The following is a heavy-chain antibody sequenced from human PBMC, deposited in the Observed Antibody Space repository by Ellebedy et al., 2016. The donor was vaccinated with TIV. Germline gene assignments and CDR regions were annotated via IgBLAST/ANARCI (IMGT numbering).Heavy chain of an antibody. Sequence: AASVKVSCKASGYTFTDYYIHWARQAPGQGLEWMGVFNPRGGSSSHTQPLQGRVTMTRDTSTAGMVYMELSSLISEDTAVYYCARGGSYYYENSGYFDSWGQGTLVTVSS. D-gene: IGHD3-22*01. J-gene: IGHJ4*02. V-gene: IGHV1-46*04. CDR3: ARGGSYYYENSGYFDS. CDR2: FNPRGGSS. CDR1: GYTFTDYY.